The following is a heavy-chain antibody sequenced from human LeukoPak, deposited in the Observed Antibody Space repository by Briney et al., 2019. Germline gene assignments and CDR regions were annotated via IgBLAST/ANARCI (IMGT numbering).Heavy chain of an antibody. Sequence: ASVKVSCKASGYTFTSYDINWVRQATGQGLEWMGWMNPNSGNTGYAQKFQGRVTMTRNTSISTAYMELSSLRSEDTAVYYCARARRITGTITFYYRDVWGKGTTVTVSS. J-gene: IGHJ6*03. CDR3: ARARRITGTITFYYRDV. D-gene: IGHD1-7*01. CDR1: GYTFTSYD. CDR2: MNPNSGNT. V-gene: IGHV1-8*01.